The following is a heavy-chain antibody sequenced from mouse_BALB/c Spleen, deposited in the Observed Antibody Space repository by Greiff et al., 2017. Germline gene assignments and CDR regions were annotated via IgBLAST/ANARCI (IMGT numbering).Heavy chain of an antibody. CDR3: ARSGSGWLIAY. CDR2: IYPGDGDT. D-gene: IGHD2-3*01. V-gene: IGHV1-80*01. CDR1: GYAFSSYW. J-gene: IGHJ3*01. Sequence: VQLQQSGAELVRPGSSVKISCKASGYAFSSYWMNWVKQRPGQGLEWIGQIYPGDGDTNYNGKFKGKATLTADKSSSTAYMQLSSLTSEDSAVYFCARSGSGWLIAYWGQGTLVTVSA.